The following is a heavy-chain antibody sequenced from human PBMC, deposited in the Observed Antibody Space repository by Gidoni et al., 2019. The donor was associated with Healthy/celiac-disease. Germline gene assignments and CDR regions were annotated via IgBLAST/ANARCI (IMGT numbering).Heavy chain of an antibody. V-gene: IGHV4-59*08. CDR2: IYYSGST. J-gene: IGHJ5*02. Sequence: QVQLQESGPGLVKPSETLSLTCTVSGGSISSYYWSWIRQPPGKGLEWIGYIYYSGSTNYNPSLKSRVTISVDTSKNQFSLKLSSVTAADTAVYYCARSRQQLVYNWFDPWGQGTLVTVSS. CDR3: ARSRQQLVYNWFDP. CDR1: GGSISSYY. D-gene: IGHD6-13*01.